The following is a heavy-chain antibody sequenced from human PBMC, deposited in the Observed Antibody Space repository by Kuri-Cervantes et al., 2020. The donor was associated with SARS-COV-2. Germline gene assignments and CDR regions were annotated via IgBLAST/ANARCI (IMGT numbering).Heavy chain of an antibody. CDR3: AKVESQVEDDYAGDYWGYFDY. CDR1: GFTFSSYA. J-gene: IGHJ4*02. V-gene: IGHV3-23*01. D-gene: IGHD4-17*01. CDR2: ISGSGGST. Sequence: GGSLRLSCAASGFTFSSYAMSWVRQAPGKGLEWVSAISGSGGSTYYADSVKGRFTISRDNSKNTLYLQMNSLRAEDTAVYYCAKVESQVEDDYAGDYWGYFDYWGQGTLVTVSS.